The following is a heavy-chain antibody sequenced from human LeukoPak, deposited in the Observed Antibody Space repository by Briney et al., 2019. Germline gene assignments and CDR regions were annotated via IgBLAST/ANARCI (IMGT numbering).Heavy chain of an antibody. CDR3: ADDNWNDVRSGY. V-gene: IGHV3-23*01. CDR2: ISGSGGST. D-gene: IGHD1-20*01. CDR1: GFTFSSHA. Sequence: RGSLRLSCAASGFTFSSHAMSWVRQAPGKGLEWVSAISGSGGSTYYADSVKGRFTISRDNSKNTLYLQMNSLRAEDTAVYYCADDNWNDVRSGYWGQGTLVTVSS. J-gene: IGHJ4*02.